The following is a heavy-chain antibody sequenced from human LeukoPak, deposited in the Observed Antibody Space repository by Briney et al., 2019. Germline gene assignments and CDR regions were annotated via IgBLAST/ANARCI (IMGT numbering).Heavy chain of an antibody. J-gene: IGHJ4*02. CDR2: INHSGST. Sequence: SETLSLTCAVYGGSFSGYYWSWIRQPPGKGLEWIGEINHSGSTNYNPSLKSRVTISVDTSKNQFSLKLSSVTAADTAVYYCARGSSSLGEDYWGQGTPVTVSS. CDR3: ARGSSSLGEDY. D-gene: IGHD6-6*01. CDR1: GGSFSGYY. V-gene: IGHV4-34*01.